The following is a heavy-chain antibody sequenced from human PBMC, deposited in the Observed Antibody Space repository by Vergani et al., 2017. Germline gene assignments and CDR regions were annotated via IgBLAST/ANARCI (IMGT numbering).Heavy chain of an antibody. V-gene: IGHV3-33*01. CDR3: VREGSYCSSTTCRNPSYVYYYHMDV. J-gene: IGHJ6*03. CDR2: IYYDGSKK. CDR1: GFTFSTYA. Sequence: QVQLVESGGGVVQPGSSLRLSCTSSGFTFSTYAMHWVRQAPGKGLEWVAIIYYDGSKKYYADSVKGRFTISRDNSRNTLDLLMSSLRAEDTAIYYCVREGSYCSSTTCRNPSYVYYYHMDVWGEGTTVTVSS. D-gene: IGHD2/OR15-2a*01.